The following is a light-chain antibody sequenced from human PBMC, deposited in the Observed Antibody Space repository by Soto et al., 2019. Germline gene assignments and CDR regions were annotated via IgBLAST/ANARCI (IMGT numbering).Light chain of an antibody. V-gene: IGKV1D-16*01. Sequence: DIEMTQSPSSLSASVGDRVSITCRASHPINKWLAWYQQKPNQAPRSLIYTTSIRQSGVPSRFSGSGSGTDFTLTITSLQPEDFATYFCQQYANYPLNFGQGTRL. CDR1: HPINKW. CDR2: TTS. J-gene: IGKJ5*01. CDR3: QQYANYPLN.